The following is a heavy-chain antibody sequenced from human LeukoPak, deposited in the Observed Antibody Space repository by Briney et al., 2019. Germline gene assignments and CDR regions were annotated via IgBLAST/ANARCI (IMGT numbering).Heavy chain of an antibody. CDR1: GLAFRNFS. Sequence: PGGSLRLSRAASGLAFRNFSMCWVRQAPGKGLEWVSGISCSGGRTYYADSVKGRFTISRDNAKNTLYLQMKNLRAEDTAVYYWAKRAIYSGYDYRTIDYYFDYWGQGTLVTVSS. D-gene: IGHD5-12*01. V-gene: IGHV3-23*01. CDR3: AKRAIYSGYDYRTIDYYFDY. CDR2: ISCSGGRT. J-gene: IGHJ4*02.